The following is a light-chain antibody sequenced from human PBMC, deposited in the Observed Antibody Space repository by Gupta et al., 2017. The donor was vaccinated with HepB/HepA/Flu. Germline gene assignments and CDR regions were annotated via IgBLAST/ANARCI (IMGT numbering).Light chain of an antibody. CDR3: HVWASSSDNGV. CDR1: NIGSKS. V-gene: IGLV3-21*03. Sequence: SYVLTQPPSVSVAPGKTARSTCGGNNIGSKSVHWHQQKPGQAPVLVVDDDSDRPSGIPERVACSNSGKKAKRHLSRVEAGDEADDDCHVWASSSDNGVFGGGTNLTVL. CDR2: DDS. J-gene: IGLJ3*02.